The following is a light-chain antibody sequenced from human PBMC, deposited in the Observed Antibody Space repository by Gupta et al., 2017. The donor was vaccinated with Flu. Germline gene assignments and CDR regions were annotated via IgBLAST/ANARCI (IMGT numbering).Light chain of an antibody. CDR2: KET. CDR1: ALSQQY. Sequence: YHLPQAPAMSVSPGQTATITCSGSALSQQYVYWSRQRPGQAPVLLVYKETERASGIPDRISGSRSGTRVTLTIRGVQTEDEADYYCQSADSTGAARVFGGGTKLFVL. V-gene: IGLV3-25*02. CDR3: QSADSTGAARV. J-gene: IGLJ3*02.